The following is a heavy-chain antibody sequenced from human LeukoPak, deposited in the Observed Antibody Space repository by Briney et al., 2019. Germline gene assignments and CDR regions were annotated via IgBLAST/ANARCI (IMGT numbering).Heavy chain of an antibody. CDR2: INHSGST. J-gene: IGHJ4*02. V-gene: IGHV4-34*01. CDR3: ARRHLSRNPPDY. Sequence: SETLSLTCAVYGGSFSGYYWSWIRQPPGKGLEWIGEINHSGSTNYNPSLKSRVTISVDTSKNQFSLKLSSVTAADTAVYYCARRHLSRNPPDYWGQGTLVTVSS. D-gene: IGHD2/OR15-2a*01. CDR1: GGSFSGYY.